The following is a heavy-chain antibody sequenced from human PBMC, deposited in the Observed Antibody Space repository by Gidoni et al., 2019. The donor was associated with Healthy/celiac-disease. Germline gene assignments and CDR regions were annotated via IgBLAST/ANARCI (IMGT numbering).Heavy chain of an antibody. CDR1: GFTLRSYS. D-gene: IGHD3-22*01. Sequence: VQLVESRGGLVKPGGSLRLSCAASGFTLRSYSMNWVRQAPGKGLEWVSSISSSSSYIYYAGSVKGRFTISRDNAKNSLYLQMNSLRAEDTAVYYCARDLTWLLPLDYWGQGTLVTVSS. CDR3: ARDLTWLLPLDY. CDR2: ISSSSSYI. J-gene: IGHJ4*02. V-gene: IGHV3-21*01.